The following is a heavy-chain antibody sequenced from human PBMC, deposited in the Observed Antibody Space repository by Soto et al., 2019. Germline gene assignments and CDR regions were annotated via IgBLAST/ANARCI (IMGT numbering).Heavy chain of an antibody. CDR1: GYIFTNYW. V-gene: IGHV5-51*01. Sequence: GESLKISCKGSGYIFTNYWIGWVRQMPGKGLGWVGIIYPGDSDTRYSPSFQGQVTISADKSISTAYLQWSSLKASDTATYYCARLANIFAFDNWGHGTLVTVPQ. D-gene: IGHD2-21*01. J-gene: IGHJ4*01. CDR2: IYPGDSDT. CDR3: ARLANIFAFDN.